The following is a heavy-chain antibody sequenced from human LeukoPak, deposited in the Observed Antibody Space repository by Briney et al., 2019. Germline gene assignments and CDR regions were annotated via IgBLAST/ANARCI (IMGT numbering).Heavy chain of an antibody. Sequence: QPGGSLRLSCVASGITFSNYAVSWVRQAPGKGLEWVSGIGASGGSTYYADSVKGRFTISRDNSKNTLYLQMNSLRAEDTAVYYCAKGPDSGLRYFDYWGQGTLVTVSS. D-gene: IGHD5-12*01. J-gene: IGHJ4*02. CDR3: AKGPDSGLRYFDY. V-gene: IGHV3-23*01. CDR2: IGASGGST. CDR1: GITFSNYA.